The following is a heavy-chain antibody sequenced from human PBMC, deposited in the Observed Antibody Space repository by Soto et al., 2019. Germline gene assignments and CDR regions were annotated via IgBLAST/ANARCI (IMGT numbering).Heavy chain of an antibody. V-gene: IGHV1-18*01. Sequence: GASVKACCKASGYTSTLYCMTWVRQAPGQGLEWMGWIRAHNGETKFARKFQDRVTMTTDPSSSTVFMDLRTLTSDDTAVYYCATALGTSGWFDYWGQGTLVTAPQ. J-gene: IGHJ4*02. CDR1: GYTSTLYC. CDR3: ATALGTSGWFDY. D-gene: IGHD6-19*01. CDR2: IRAHNGET.